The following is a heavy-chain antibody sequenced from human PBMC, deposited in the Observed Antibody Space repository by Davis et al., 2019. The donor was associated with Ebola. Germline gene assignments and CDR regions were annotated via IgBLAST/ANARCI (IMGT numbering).Heavy chain of an antibody. V-gene: IGHV1-18*04. D-gene: IGHD3-9*01. CDR3: ARSRITIAPHNWFDP. CDR2: ISAYNGNT. J-gene: IGHJ5*02. CDR1: GYTFTSYG. Sequence: ASVKVSCKASGYTFTSYGISWVRQAPGQGLEWMGWISAYNGNTNYAQKLQGRVTMTTDTYTSTAYMELRSLRSDDTAVYYCARSRITIAPHNWFDPWGQGTLVTVSS.